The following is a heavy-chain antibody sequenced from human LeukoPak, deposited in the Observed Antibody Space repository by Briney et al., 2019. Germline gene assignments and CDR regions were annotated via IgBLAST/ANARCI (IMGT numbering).Heavy chain of an antibody. CDR2: INSDGSST. Sequence: PGGSLRLSCAASRFTFSSYWMHWVRQAPGKGLVWVSRINSDGSSTSYADSVKGRFTISRDSAKNTMYLQMNSLRAEDTAVYYCAGAYYDFWSGTNWFDPWGQGTLVTVSS. D-gene: IGHD3-3*01. V-gene: IGHV3-74*01. CDR3: AGAYYDFWSGTNWFDP. CDR1: RFTFSSYW. J-gene: IGHJ5*02.